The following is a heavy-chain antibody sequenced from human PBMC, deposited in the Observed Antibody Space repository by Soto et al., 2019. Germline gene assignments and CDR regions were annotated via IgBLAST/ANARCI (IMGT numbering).Heavy chain of an antibody. CDR3: AKGRIAARLNYYYGMDV. CDR1: GFTFSSYA. J-gene: IGHJ6*02. D-gene: IGHD6-6*01. V-gene: IGHV3-23*01. CDR2: ISGSGGST. Sequence: GGSLRLSCAASGFTFSSYAMSWVRQAPGKGLEWVSAISGSGGSTYYADSVKGRFTISRDNSKNTLYLQMNSLRAEDTAVYYCAKGRIAARLNYYYGMDVWGQGTTVTVSS.